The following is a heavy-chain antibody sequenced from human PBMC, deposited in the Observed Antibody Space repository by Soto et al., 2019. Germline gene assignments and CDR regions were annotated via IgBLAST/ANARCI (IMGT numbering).Heavy chain of an antibody. CDR1: GFTFSSYA. CDR3: ARRGSGGYYDY. V-gene: IGHV3-23*01. J-gene: IGHJ4*02. CDR2: ISGSGDST. D-gene: IGHD6-19*01. Sequence: EVQLLESGGGLVQPGGSLRLSCAASGFTFSSYAMRWVRQAPVKGLEWVSAISGSGDSTYYADSVKGRFTISRDNSKNTQYRQMNSLSAEDTAGYYCARRGSGGYYDYWGQGTLVTVSS.